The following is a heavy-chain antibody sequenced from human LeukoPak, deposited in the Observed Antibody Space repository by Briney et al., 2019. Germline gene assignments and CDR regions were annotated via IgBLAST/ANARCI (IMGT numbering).Heavy chain of an antibody. CDR2: IYYSGST. CDR3: ARDHSSGYHIDY. V-gene: IGHV4-59*12. CDR1: GGSISSYY. J-gene: IGHJ4*02. Sequence: PSETLSLTCTVSGGSISSYYWSWIRQPPGKGLEWIGYIYYSGSTNYNPSLKSRVTISVDTSKNQFSLKLSSVTAADTAVYYCARDHSSGYHIDYWGQGTLVTVSS. D-gene: IGHD3-22*01.